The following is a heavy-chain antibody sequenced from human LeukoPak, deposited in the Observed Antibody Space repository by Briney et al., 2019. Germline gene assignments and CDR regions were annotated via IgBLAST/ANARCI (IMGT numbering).Heavy chain of an antibody. CDR1: GGSISNYY. V-gene: IGHV4-59*12. Sequence: SETLSLTCTVSGGSISNYYWTWIRQPPGKGLEWIGFISYSGNTNYNPSLKSRVTISLDTSKNQFSLQLNSVTPEDTAAYYCARGGLISLANTPLGAFDIWGQGTMVSVSS. CDR3: ARGGLISLANTPLGAFDI. CDR2: ISYSGNT. J-gene: IGHJ3*02. D-gene: IGHD3/OR15-3a*01.